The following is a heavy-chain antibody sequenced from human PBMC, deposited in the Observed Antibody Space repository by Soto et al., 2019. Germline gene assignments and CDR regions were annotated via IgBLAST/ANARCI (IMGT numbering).Heavy chain of an antibody. J-gene: IGHJ5*02. CDR3: ARDMYSSDYFVKWFET. Sequence: QVRLVESGGGVVQPGRSLRLSCTASGFSFSSYAMYWFRQPPGKGLEWVAVISHDGINKHYADSVKGRVTGSRDNSNHTLDLQLNSLRGEDTAMYYGARDMYSSDYFVKWFETWGQETLVSVSS. V-gene: IGHV3-30-3*01. CDR1: GFSFSSYA. D-gene: IGHD6-19*01. CDR2: ISHDGINK.